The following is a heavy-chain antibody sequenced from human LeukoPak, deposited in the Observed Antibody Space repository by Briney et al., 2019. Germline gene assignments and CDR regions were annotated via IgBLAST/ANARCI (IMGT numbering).Heavy chain of an antibody. D-gene: IGHD2-21*01. J-gene: IGHJ3*02. CDR2: ISYDGSSK. V-gene: IGHV3-30-3*01. CDR1: GFTFSSYA. Sequence: QTGRSLRLSCAASGFTFSSYAMHWVRQAPGKGLEWVAVISYDGSSKKYEDSVKGRFTISRDNSNNSLYLQMNSLRAEDTSVYYCAIYRGLLDGFDIWGQGTMVTVSS. CDR3: AIYRGLLDGFDI.